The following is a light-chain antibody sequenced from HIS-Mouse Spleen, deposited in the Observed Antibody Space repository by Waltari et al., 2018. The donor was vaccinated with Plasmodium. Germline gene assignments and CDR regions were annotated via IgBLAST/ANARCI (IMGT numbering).Light chain of an antibody. CDR2: GAS. J-gene: IGKJ2*01. CDR3: QQYGSSPYT. Sequence: EIVLTQSPGTLSLSPGERASQSVSSSYLAWDQQKPGQAPRLLIYGASSRATGIPDRFSGSGSGTDFTLTISRLEPEDFAVYYCQQYGSSPYTFGQGTKLEIK. V-gene: IGKV3-20*01. CDR1: QSVSSSY.